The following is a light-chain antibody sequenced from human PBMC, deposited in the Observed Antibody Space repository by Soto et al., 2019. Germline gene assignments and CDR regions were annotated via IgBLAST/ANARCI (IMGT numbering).Light chain of an antibody. CDR1: SSDVGNYNS. CDR3: NSYTSSNTLCV. Sequence: QSALTQPASVSGSLGQSITISCTGTSSDVGNYNSVSWYQQYAGKAPKLLIYEVSNRPSGVSNRFSGSKSGNTASLTISGLQAEDEADYYCNSYTSSNTLCVFGTGTQLTVL. J-gene: IGLJ7*01. CDR2: EVS. V-gene: IGLV2-14*01.